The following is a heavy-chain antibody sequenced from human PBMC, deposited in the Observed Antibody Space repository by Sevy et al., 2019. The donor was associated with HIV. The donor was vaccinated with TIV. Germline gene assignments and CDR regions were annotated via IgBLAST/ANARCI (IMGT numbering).Heavy chain of an antibody. J-gene: IGHJ4*02. Sequence: SETLSLTCTVSGGSISSSSYYWGWIRQPPGKGLEWIGSIYYSGSTYYNPSLKSRVTISVDTSKNQFSLKLSSVTAADTAVYYCARHEMKPEYSRSYFGYWGQGTLVTVSS. V-gene: IGHV4-39*01. D-gene: IGHD1-26*01. CDR2: IYYSGST. CDR3: ARHEMKPEYSRSYFGY. CDR1: GGSISSSSYY.